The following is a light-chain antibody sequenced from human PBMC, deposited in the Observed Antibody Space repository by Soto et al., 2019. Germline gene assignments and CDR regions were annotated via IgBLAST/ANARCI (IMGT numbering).Light chain of an antibody. J-gene: IGLJ2*01. CDR1: SSDVGGYNY. CDR3: SSYADSIVL. Sequence: QSVLTQPPSASGSPGQPVTISCTGTSSDVGGYNYVSWYQQHPGKAPKLMISEVSKRPSGVPDRFSGSKSGNTASLTVSGLQAEDEADYYCSSYADSIVLFGGGTKLTVL. CDR2: EVS. V-gene: IGLV2-8*01.